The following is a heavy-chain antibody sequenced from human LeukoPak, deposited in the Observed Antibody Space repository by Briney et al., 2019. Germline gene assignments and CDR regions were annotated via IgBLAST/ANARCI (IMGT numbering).Heavy chain of an antibody. CDR3: TSRVVVPAAISDY. Sequence: PGGSLRLSCAASGFTVSSKHMTWVRQAPGKGLEWVSVVHSGGTTYYADSVKGRFTISKDNSNNTLYLQMNSLRAEDTAVYYCTSRVVVPAAISDYWGQGTLVTVSS. CDR2: VHSGGTT. V-gene: IGHV3-53*01. J-gene: IGHJ4*02. CDR1: GFTVSSKH. D-gene: IGHD2-2*01.